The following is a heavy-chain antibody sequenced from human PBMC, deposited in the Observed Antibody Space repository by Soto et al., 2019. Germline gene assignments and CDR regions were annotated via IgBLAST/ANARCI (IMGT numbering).Heavy chain of an antibody. V-gene: IGHV3-30*18. CDR2: ISYDGSNK. CDR3: AKERMGAGVRGYFDY. CDR1: GFTFSSYG. D-gene: IGHD3-10*01. Sequence: QVQLVESGGGVVQPGTSLRLSCAVSGFTFSSYGMDWVRQAPGKGLEWVAVISYDGSNKYYADSVKGRFTISRDNSKNTLYLQMSSLRADDTAVYYCAKERMGAGVRGYFDYWGQGTLVTGSS. J-gene: IGHJ4*02.